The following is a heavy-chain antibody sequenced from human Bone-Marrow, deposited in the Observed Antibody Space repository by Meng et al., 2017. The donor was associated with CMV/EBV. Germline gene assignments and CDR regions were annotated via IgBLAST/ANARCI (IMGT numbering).Heavy chain of an antibody. CDR3: ARRVPRGDYGGNSGDY. V-gene: IGHV4-4*01. CDR1: GGSISIPSM. J-gene: IGHJ4*02. CDR2: IYYRRGA. D-gene: IGHD4-23*01. Sequence: SGGSISIPSMCTWVRPPPERGLGWIGKIYYRRGAKLDPSVASRVTISLDESKNQFSLRLSSVTAADTAIYFCARRVPRGDYGGNSGDYWGQGFLVTVSS.